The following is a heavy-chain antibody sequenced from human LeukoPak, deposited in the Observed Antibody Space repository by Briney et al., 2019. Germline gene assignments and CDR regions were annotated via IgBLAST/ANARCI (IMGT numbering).Heavy chain of an antibody. J-gene: IGHJ4*02. CDR2: ISGRGGST. Sequence: GGSLRLSCAASGFTFSTYAMSWVRQAPGKGLEWVSAISGRGGSTYYADSVKGRFTISRDNSKNTLYLQMNSLRAEDTAMYYCGKHDSSSDYWGQGTLVTVSA. V-gene: IGHV3-23*01. CDR1: GFTFSTYA. CDR3: GKHDSSSDY. D-gene: IGHD3-22*01.